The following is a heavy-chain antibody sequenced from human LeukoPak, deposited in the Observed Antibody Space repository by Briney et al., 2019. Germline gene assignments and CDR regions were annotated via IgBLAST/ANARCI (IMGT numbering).Heavy chain of an antibody. CDR3: ARHPLRASRGYYMDV. CDR2: INHSGST. CDR1: GGSISSYY. D-gene: IGHD2-2*01. V-gene: IGHV4-34*01. Sequence: SETLSPTCTVSGGSISSYYWSWIRQPPGKGLEWIGEINHSGSTNYNPSLKSRVTISVDTSKNQFSLKLSSVTAADTAVYYCARHPLRASRGYYMDVWGKGTTVTVSS. J-gene: IGHJ6*03.